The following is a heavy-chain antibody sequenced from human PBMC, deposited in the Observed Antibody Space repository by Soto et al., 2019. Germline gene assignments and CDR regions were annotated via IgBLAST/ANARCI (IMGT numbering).Heavy chain of an antibody. CDR3: ARDKDIVVVPADVDYYGMDV. D-gene: IGHD2-2*01. Sequence: ASVKVSCTDSGGTFSSYAISWVRQAPGQGREWMGGIIPIFGTANYAQKFQGRVTITADESTSTAYMELSSLRSEDTAVYYCARDKDIVVVPADVDYYGMDVWGQGTTVTVSS. CDR2: IIPIFGTA. V-gene: IGHV1-69*13. CDR1: GGTFSSYA. J-gene: IGHJ6*02.